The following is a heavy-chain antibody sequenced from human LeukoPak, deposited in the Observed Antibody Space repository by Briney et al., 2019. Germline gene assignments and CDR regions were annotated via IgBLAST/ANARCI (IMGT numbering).Heavy chain of an antibody. J-gene: IGHJ6*03. CDR3: ASIAAGTYYYYYMDV. D-gene: IGHD6-6*01. V-gene: IGHV4-34*01. Sequence: SETLSLTCAVYGGSFSGYYWSWIRQPPGKGLEWIGEINHSGSTNYNPSLKSRVTISVDTSKNQFSLKLSSVTAADTAVYYCASIAAGTYYYYYMDVWGKGTTVTISS. CDR1: GGSFSGYY. CDR2: INHSGST.